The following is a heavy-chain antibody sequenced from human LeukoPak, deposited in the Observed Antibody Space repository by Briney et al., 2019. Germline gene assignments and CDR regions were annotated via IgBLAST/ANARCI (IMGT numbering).Heavy chain of an antibody. CDR2: IYSGGRT. Sequence: GGSLRLSCAASEFTVSNSYMSWVRQAPGKGLEWVSVIYSGGRTNYADSVRGRFSISRDNSKNTMYLQMNSPRAEDTAVYYCAKLDILTGYSPYVWGQGTTVTVSS. D-gene: IGHD3-9*01. V-gene: IGHV3-66*04. CDR1: EFTVSNSY. J-gene: IGHJ6*02. CDR3: AKLDILTGYSPYV.